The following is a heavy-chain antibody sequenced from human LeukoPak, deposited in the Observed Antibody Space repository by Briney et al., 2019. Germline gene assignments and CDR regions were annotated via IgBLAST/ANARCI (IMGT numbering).Heavy chain of an antibody. CDR2: ISRTSSTI. Sequence: GGSLRLSCAASGFTFDSYSMNWVRQAPGKALEWVSYISRTSSTIYYADSVEGRFTISRDNAKKSLYLQMNSLRDEDTAVYYCAREYYYNYYGMDVRGQGTTVTVSS. J-gene: IGHJ6*02. V-gene: IGHV3-48*02. CDR1: GFTFDSYS. CDR3: AREYYYNYYGMDV.